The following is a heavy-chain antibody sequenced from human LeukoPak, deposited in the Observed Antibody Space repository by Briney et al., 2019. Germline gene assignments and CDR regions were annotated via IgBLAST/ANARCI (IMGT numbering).Heavy chain of an antibody. CDR2: ISDTGGRT. CDR1: GITLSNYG. Sequence: GGSLRLSCAVSGITLSNYGMTWVRQAPGKGLEWVAGISDTGGRTNYAESVKGRFTISRDNPKNTLYLQMNSLRAEDTAVYFCAKRGVVIRVILVGFHKEAYYFDSWGQGALVTVSS. J-gene: IGHJ4*02. CDR3: AKRGVVIRVILVGFHKEAYYFDS. D-gene: IGHD3-22*01. V-gene: IGHV3-23*01.